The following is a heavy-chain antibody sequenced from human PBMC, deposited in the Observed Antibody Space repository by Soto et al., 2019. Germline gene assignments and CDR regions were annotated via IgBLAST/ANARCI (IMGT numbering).Heavy chain of an antibody. CDR3: ARHGRGGNCYGNNGPDP. CDR1: GYSFTSHW. CDR2: IYPGDSDT. Sequence: GESLKISCKASGYSFTSHWIGWVRQMPGKGLEWMGIIYPGDSDTRYSPSFQGQVTISVDKSISTAYLQWSSLEASDTAMYYCARHGRGGNCYGNNGPDPGGKGPLVTVP. D-gene: IGHD2-15*01. J-gene: IGHJ5*02. V-gene: IGHV5-51*01.